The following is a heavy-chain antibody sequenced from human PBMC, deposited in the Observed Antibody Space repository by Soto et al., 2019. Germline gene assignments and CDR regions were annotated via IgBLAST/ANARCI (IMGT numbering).Heavy chain of an antibody. Sequence: QVQLVQSGAEVKKPGSSVKVSCKASGGTFSSYAISWVRQAPGQGLEWMGGIIPIFGTANYAQKFQGRVTITADKSTTTVYMELSSLRSEDTAVYYCASGIVLVPAATNGLEYYYGMDVWGQGTTVTVSS. CDR1: GGTFSSYA. J-gene: IGHJ6*02. V-gene: IGHV1-69*14. CDR3: ASGIVLVPAATNGLEYYYGMDV. CDR2: IIPIFGTA. D-gene: IGHD2-2*01.